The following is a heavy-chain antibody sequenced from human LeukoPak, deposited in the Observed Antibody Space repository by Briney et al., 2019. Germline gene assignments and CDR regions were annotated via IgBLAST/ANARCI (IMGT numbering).Heavy chain of an antibody. CDR3: ARGVYCSGGSCYLDY. CDR2: IYYSGST. V-gene: IGHV4-59*01. J-gene: IGHJ4*02. D-gene: IGHD2-15*01. Sequence: SETLSLTCSVSGGSISSYYWSWIRQPPGKGLEWIGYIYYSGSTNYNPSLKSRVTISVDTSKNQFSLKLSSVTAAATAVYYCARGVYCSGGSCYLDYWGQGTLVTVSS. CDR1: GGSISSYY.